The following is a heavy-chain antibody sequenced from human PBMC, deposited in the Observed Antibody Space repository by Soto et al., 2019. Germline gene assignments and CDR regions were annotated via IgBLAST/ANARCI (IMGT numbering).Heavy chain of an antibody. CDR1: GFTFTSSA. CDR2: IVVGSGNT. D-gene: IGHD3-22*01. J-gene: IGHJ4*02. Sequence: ASVKVSCKASGFTFTSSAVQWVRQARGQRLEWIGWIVVGSGNTNYAQKFQERVTITRDMSTSTAYMELSSLRSEDTAVYYCAAEKGPYYYDSSGSGSFDYWGQGTLVTVS. V-gene: IGHV1-58*01. CDR3: AAEKGPYYYDSSGSGSFDY.